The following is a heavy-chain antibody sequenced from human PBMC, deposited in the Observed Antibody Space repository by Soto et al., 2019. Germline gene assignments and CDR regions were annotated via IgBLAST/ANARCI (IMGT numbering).Heavy chain of an antibody. V-gene: IGHV3-30-3*01. CDR1: GFTFSSYA. CDR2: ISYDGSNK. CDR3: ARDYESSGEGGFDY. J-gene: IGHJ4*02. D-gene: IGHD6-19*01. Sequence: PGGSLRLSCAASGFTFSSYAMHWVRQAPGKGLEWVAVISYDGSNKYYADSVKGRFTISRDNSKNTLYLQMNSLRAEDTAVYYCARDYESSGEGGFDYWGQGTLVTVSS.